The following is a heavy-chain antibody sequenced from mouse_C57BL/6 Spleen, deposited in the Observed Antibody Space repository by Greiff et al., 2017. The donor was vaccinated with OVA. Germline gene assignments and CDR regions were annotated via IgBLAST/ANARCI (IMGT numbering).Heavy chain of an antibody. Sequence: VQLQQPGAELVRPGTSVKLSCKASGYTFTSYWMHWVKQRPGQGLEWIGVIDPSDSYTNYNQKFKGKATLTVDTSSSTAYMQLSSLTSEDSAVYYGARDYGSSYERYFDVWGTGTTVTVSS. CDR2: IDPSDSYT. J-gene: IGHJ1*03. D-gene: IGHD1-1*01. CDR3: ARDYGSSYERYFDV. CDR1: GYTFTSYW. V-gene: IGHV1-59*01.